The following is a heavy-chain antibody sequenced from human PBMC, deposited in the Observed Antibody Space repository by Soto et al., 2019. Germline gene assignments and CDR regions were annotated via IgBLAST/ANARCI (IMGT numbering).Heavy chain of an antibody. V-gene: IGHV4-59*08. CDR1: GGSISSYY. D-gene: IGHD2-2*02. CDR2: IYYSGST. CDR3: VRAYCSSTSCYRADWFDP. J-gene: IGHJ5*02. Sequence: PSETLSLTCTVSGGSISSYYWSWIRQPPGKGQEWIGYIYYSGSTNYNPSLKSRVTISVDTSKNHFSLKLSSVTAADTAVYYCVRAYCSSTSCYRADWFDPWGQGTLVTVSS.